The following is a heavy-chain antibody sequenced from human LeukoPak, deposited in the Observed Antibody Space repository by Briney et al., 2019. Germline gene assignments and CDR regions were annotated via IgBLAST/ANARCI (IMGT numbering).Heavy chain of an antibody. J-gene: IGHJ5*02. V-gene: IGHV4-38-2*02. CDR2: IYHSGST. CDR3: ARDRCSSTSCLTRWFDP. D-gene: IGHD2-2*01. CDR1: GYSISSGYY. Sequence: SETLSLTCTVSGYSISSGYYWGWIRQPPGKGLEWIVSIYHSGSTYYNPSLKSRVTISVDTSKNQFSLKLSSVTAADTAVYYCARDRCSSTSCLTRWFDPWGQGTLVTVSS.